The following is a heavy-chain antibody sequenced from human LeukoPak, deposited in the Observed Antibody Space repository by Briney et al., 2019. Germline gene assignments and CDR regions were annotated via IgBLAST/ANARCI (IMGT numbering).Heavy chain of an antibody. V-gene: IGHV1-18*01. CDR2: MSTQNNNV. CDR3: ARDREVLSPVLELPDAFDF. Sequence: ASVKVSCKGSGYTFNRFGITWVRQAPGQGLEWMGWMSTQNNNVWYAQNFQGRVTMTTDTSTNTAYMELRSLRSDDTAVYYCARDREVLSPVLELPDAFDFWGQGTLVTVSS. CDR1: GYTFNRFG. D-gene: IGHD1-26*01. J-gene: IGHJ3*01.